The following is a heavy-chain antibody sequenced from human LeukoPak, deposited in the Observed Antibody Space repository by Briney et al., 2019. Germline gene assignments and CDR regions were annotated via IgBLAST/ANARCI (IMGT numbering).Heavy chain of an antibody. D-gene: IGHD3-16*02. Sequence: ASVKVSCKASGYTFTGYYMHWVRQAPGQGLEWMGWINPNSGVTCYAQKFQGRVSMTRDTSISTAYMEVSRLRSDDSALYYCARLSTPNLYYFDYWGQGTLVTVSS. V-gene: IGHV1-2*02. CDR2: INPNSGVT. CDR1: GYTFTGYY. CDR3: ARLSTPNLYYFDY. J-gene: IGHJ4*02.